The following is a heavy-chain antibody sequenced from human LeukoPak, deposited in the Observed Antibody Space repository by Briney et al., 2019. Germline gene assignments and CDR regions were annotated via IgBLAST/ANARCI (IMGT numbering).Heavy chain of an antibody. CDR3: AKDLYIAEAEPRDFDY. CDR2: ISGSGGST. Sequence: PGGSLRLSCAASGFTFSSYAMSWVRQAPGKGLEWVSAISGSGGSTYYADSVKGRFTISRDNSKNTLYLQMNSLRAEDTAVYYCAKDLYIAEAEPRDFDYWGQGTLVTVSS. J-gene: IGHJ4*02. V-gene: IGHV3-23*01. CDR1: GFTFSSYA. D-gene: IGHD6-13*01.